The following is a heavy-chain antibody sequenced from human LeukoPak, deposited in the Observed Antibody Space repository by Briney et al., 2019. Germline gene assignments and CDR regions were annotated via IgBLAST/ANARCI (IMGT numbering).Heavy chain of an antibody. J-gene: IGHJ1*01. CDR3: AKDLGITMIVVVIGYFQH. CDR2: ISGSGGST. CDR1: GFTFSSYA. V-gene: IGHV3-23*01. D-gene: IGHD3-22*01. Sequence: GSLRLSCAASGFTFSSYAMSWVRQAPGKGLEWVSAISGSGGSTYYADSVKGRFTISRDNSKNTLYLQMNSLRAEDTAVYYCAKDLGITMIVVVIGYFQHWGQGTLVTVSS.